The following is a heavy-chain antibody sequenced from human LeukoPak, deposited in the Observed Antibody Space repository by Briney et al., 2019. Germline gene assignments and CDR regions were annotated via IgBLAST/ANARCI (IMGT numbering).Heavy chain of an antibody. Sequence: PSETLSLTCTVSGGSITSDSYYWSWIRQHPGKGLEWSGYIYYTGATDYSPSLKSQVIISLDTSKNQFSLNLSSVTAADTAVYYCSRDATYFYDRSGYYYPYDAFDIWGQGTMVTVSS. D-gene: IGHD3-22*01. CDR2: IYYTGAT. J-gene: IGHJ3*02. CDR1: GGSITSDSYY. CDR3: SRDATYFYDRSGYYYPYDAFDI. V-gene: IGHV4-31*01.